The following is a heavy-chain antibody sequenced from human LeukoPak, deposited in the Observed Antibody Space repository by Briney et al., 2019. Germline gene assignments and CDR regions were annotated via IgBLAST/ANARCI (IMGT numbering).Heavy chain of an antibody. CDR3: ARGGHRQKEF. CDR1: GFTFSNYW. V-gene: IGHV3-7*01. CDR2: ITPDGSDK. Sequence: GGSLRLSCAASGFTFSNYWMTWVRQSPGKGLEWVAIITPDGSDKYCVDSVKGRFTISRDNAKNSLYLQMSSLGAEDTAVYYCARGGHRQKEFWGQGTLVTVSS. D-gene: IGHD3-10*01. J-gene: IGHJ4*02.